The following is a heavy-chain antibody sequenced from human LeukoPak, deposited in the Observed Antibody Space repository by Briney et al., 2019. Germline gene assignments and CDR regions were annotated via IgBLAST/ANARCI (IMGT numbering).Heavy chain of an antibody. Sequence: ASVKVFCKASGYTFTSYDINWVRQATGQGLEWMGWMNPNSGNTGYAQKFQGRVTMTRNTSISTAYMELSSLRSEDTAVYYCARLLVDSSGNDAFDIWGQGTMVTVSS. CDR1: GYTFTSYD. V-gene: IGHV1-8*01. CDR2: MNPNSGNT. D-gene: IGHD3-22*01. CDR3: ARLLVDSSGNDAFDI. J-gene: IGHJ3*02.